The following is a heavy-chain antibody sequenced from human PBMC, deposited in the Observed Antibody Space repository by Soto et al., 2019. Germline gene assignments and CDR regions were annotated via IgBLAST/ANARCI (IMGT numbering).Heavy chain of an antibody. CDR1: GFTFSSYA. CDR2: ITGSAGST. CDR3: AKDRNRWLRFDLGY. Sequence: EVQLLESGGGLVQPGGSLRLSCAASGFTFSSYAMSWVRQAPGKGLEWVSSITGSAGSTYYADSVKGRFTISRDNSKNTLYLQMTSLRVEDTAVYYCAKDRNRWLRFDLGYWGQGTLVTVSS. D-gene: IGHD5-12*01. J-gene: IGHJ4*02. V-gene: IGHV3-23*01.